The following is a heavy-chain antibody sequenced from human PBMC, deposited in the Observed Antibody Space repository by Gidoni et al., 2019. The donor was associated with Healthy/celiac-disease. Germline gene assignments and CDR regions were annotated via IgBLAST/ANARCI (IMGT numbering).Heavy chain of an antibody. Sequence: EVQLVESGGGLVQPGRSLRLSCTASGFTFGDYAMSWLRQDPGKGLEWVCFIRSKAYGGTTEYAASVKGRFTISRDDSKSIAYLQMNSLKTEDTAVYYCTRVPPGYPHQYYYDSSGYYPFFDYWGQGTLVTVSP. CDR1: GFTFGDYA. J-gene: IGHJ4*02. V-gene: IGHV3-49*03. CDR2: IRSKAYGGTT. D-gene: IGHD3-22*01. CDR3: TRVPPGYPHQYYYDSSGYYPFFDY.